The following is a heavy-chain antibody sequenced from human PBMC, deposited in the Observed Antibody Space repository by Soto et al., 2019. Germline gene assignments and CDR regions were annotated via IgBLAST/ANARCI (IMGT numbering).Heavy chain of an antibody. J-gene: IGHJ6*02. Sequence: SVKVSCKASGGTFSSYTISWVRQAPGQGLEWMGRIIPILGIANYAQKFQGRVTMTRNTSISTAYMELSSLRSEDTAVYYCGRGGYSSSGYPYYYYYYYGMDVGGQGTRVTVSS. V-gene: IGHV1-69*02. CDR1: GGTFSSYT. D-gene: IGHD6-13*01. CDR3: GRGGYSSSGYPYYYYYYYGMDV. CDR2: IIPILGIA.